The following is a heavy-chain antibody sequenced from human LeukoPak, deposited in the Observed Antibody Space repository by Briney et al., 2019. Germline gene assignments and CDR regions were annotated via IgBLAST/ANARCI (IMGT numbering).Heavy chain of an antibody. D-gene: IGHD7-27*01. J-gene: IGHJ4*02. CDR1: GGTFSSYA. V-gene: IGHV1-2*02. CDR2: INPNSGGT. CDR3: ARGANWGTADY. Sequence: GASVKVSCKASGGTFSSYAISWVRQAPGQGLEWIGWINPNSGGTNYAQKFQGRVTMTRDTSISTAYMELSRLRSDDTAVYSCARGANWGTADYWGQGTLVTVSS.